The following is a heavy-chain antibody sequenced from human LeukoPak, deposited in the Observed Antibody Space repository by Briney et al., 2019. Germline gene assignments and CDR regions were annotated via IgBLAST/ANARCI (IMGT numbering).Heavy chain of an antibody. D-gene: IGHD6-13*01. V-gene: IGHV1-69*13. CDR2: IIPIFGTA. CDR1: GGTFSSYA. CDR3: ARSGSSGQLVYFDY. J-gene: IGHJ4*02. Sequence: SVKVSCKASGGTFSSYAISWVRQAPGQGLEWMGGIIPIFGTADYAQKFQGRVTITADESTSTAYMELSSLRSEDTAVYYCARSGSSGQLVYFDYWGQGTLVTVSS.